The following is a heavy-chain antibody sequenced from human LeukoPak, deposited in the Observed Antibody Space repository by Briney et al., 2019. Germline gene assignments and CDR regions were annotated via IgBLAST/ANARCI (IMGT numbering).Heavy chain of an antibody. D-gene: IGHD2-2*02. V-gene: IGHV1-8*03. CDR3: ARAGYCSSTSCYKGSFDP. J-gene: IGHJ5*02. Sequence: ASVKVSCKASGYTFTSYGISLVRQAPGQGLEWMGWMNPNSGNTGYAQKFQGRVTITRNTSISTAYMELSSLRSEDTAVYYCARAGYCSSTSCYKGSFDPWGQGTLVTVSS. CDR2: MNPNSGNT. CDR1: GYTFTSYG.